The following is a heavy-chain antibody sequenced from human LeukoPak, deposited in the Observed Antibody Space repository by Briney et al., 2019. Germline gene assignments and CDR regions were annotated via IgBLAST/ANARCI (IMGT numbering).Heavy chain of an antibody. CDR2: IIPIFGTA. CDR3: ARGGRVATYYYYGMDV. V-gene: IGHV1-69*13. D-gene: IGHD1-26*01. Sequence: SVKVSCKASGYTFTSYAMHWVRQAPGQRLEWMGGIIPIFGTANYAQKFQGRVTITADESTSTAYMELSSLRSEDTAVYYCARGGRVATYYYYGMDVWGQGTTVTVSS. J-gene: IGHJ6*02. CDR1: GYTFTSYA.